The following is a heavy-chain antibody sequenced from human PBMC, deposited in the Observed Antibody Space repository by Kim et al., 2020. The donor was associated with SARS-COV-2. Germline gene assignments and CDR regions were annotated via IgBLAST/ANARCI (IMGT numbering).Heavy chain of an antibody. D-gene: IGHD2-15*01. J-gene: IGHJ4*02. CDR1: GFTFSGSA. CDR2: IRSKANSYAT. V-gene: IGHV3-73*01. Sequence: GGSLRLSCAASGFTFSGSAMHWVRQASGKGLEWVGSIRSKANSYATAYAASVKGRFTISRDDSKNTAYLQMNSLKTEDTAVYYCTREWGYTPFDYWGQGTLVTVSS. CDR3: TREWGYTPFDY.